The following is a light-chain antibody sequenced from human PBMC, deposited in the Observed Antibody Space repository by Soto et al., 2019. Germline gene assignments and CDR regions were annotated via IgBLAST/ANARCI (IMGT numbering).Light chain of an antibody. CDR2: DAS. Sequence: EILLTKSPGTLSLSPGERATLSCRASQTVRSSNLAWYQQKPGQAPRLLIKDASSRATGIPDRFSGSGSGTDFTLTISRLEPQHFAVYSRQLYGSSPPPSGQGTKVDIK. CDR3: QLYGSSPPP. J-gene: IGKJ1*01. V-gene: IGKV3-20*01. CDR1: QTVRSSN.